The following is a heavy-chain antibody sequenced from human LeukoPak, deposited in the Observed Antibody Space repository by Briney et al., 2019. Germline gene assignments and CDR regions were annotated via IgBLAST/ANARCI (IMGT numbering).Heavy chain of an antibody. D-gene: IGHD3-22*01. J-gene: IGHJ4*02. CDR2: INTNTGNP. Sequence: ASVKVSCKASGYTFTGYYMHWVRQAPGQGLEWMGWINTNTGNPTYAQGFTGRFVFSLDTSVSTAYLQISSLKAEDTAVYYCARDRYDSRGYYYQTALIDYWGQGTLVTVSS. V-gene: IGHV7-4-1*02. CDR3: ARDRYDSRGYYYQTALIDY. CDR1: GYTFTGYY.